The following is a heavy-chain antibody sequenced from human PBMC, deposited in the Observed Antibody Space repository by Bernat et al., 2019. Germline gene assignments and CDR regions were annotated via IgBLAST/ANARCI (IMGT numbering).Heavy chain of an antibody. D-gene: IGHD4-23*01. Sequence: VQLVESGGGLVKPGGSLRLSCAASGFTFSSYGMHWVRQAPGKGLEWVAVISYDGSNKYYADSVKGRFTISRDNSKNTLYLQMNSLRAEDTAVYYCAKDYGGSSGLDYWGQGTLVTVSS. CDR2: ISYDGSNK. V-gene: IGHV3-30*18. CDR1: GFTFSSYG. J-gene: IGHJ4*02. CDR3: AKDYGGSSGLDY.